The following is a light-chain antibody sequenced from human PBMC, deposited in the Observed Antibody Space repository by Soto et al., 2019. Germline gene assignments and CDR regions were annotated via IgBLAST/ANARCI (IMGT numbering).Light chain of an antibody. Sequence: QSVLPQPPSVSGAPGQRVTISCTGSSSNIGAGYDVHWYQQLPGTAPKLLIYGNSNRPSGVPDRFSGYKYGTSASLAITGLQAGDEADYYCQSYDSSLSGVVFGGGTKLTVL. CDR1: SSNIGAGYD. CDR2: GNS. J-gene: IGLJ2*01. V-gene: IGLV1-40*01. CDR3: QSYDSSLSGVV.